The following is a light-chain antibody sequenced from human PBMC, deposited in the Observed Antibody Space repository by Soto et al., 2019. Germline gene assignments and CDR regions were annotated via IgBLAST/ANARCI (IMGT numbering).Light chain of an antibody. CDR2: EGT. Sequence: QSVLTQPASVSGSPGQSITISCTGTSSDVGSYNFVSWYQQYPGKVPKLMIYEGTKPPSGVSNRFSGSKSGNTASLTISGLQAEDEADYYCSSYAGSTYVFGTGPKVTVL. CDR1: SSDVGSYNF. CDR3: SSYAGSTYV. V-gene: IGLV2-23*01. J-gene: IGLJ1*01.